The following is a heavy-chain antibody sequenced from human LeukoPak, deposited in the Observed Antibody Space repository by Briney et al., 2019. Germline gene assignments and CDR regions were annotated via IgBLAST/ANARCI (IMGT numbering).Heavy chain of an antibody. J-gene: IGHJ5*02. D-gene: IGHD2-15*01. CDR3: AHFNVVVVATTHDNWFDP. V-gene: IGHV2-5*01. Sequence: SGPTLVKPTQTLTLTWTFSGFSLSTSGVGVGWIRQPPGKALEWLALIYWTDDKRYSPSLKSRLTITKGTSKTQVVLTMTNMDPVDTATYYCAHFNVVVVATTHDNWFDPWGQGTLVTVSS. CDR1: GFSLSTSGVG. CDR2: IYWTDDK.